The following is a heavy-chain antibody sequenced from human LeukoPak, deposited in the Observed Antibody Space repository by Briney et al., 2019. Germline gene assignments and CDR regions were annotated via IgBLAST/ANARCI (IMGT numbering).Heavy chain of an antibody. D-gene: IGHD5-18*01. CDR3: ARIHERPKYSYGYGPYYFDY. CDR2: INHSGST. CDR1: GGSFSGYY. J-gene: IGHJ4*02. V-gene: IGHV4-34*01. Sequence: SETLSLTCAVYGGSFSGYYWSWIRQPPGKGLEWIGEINHSGSTNYNPSLKSRVTISVDTSKNQFSLKLSSVTAADTAVYYCARIHERPKYSYGYGPYYFDYWGQGTLVTVSS.